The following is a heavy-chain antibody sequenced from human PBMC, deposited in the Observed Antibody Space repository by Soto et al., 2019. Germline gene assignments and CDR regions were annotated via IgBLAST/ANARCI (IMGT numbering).Heavy chain of an antibody. Sequence: SETPSLTFAVYGGSFSGYYWSWIRQPPGKGLEWIGEINHSGSTNYNPSLKSRVTISVDTSKNQFSLKLSSVTAADTAVYYCARGRLTIFGVVPRRSPYLDYWGQGTLVTVS. CDR2: INHSGST. CDR1: GGSFSGYY. J-gene: IGHJ4*02. D-gene: IGHD3-3*01. V-gene: IGHV4-34*01. CDR3: ARGRLTIFGVVPRRSPYLDY.